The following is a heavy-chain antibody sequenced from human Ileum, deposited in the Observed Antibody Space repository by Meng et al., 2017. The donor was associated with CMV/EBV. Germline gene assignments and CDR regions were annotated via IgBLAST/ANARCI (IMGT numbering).Heavy chain of an antibody. J-gene: IGHJ4*02. CDR1: CASIRSRSHF. Sequence: QLQLQESGPGLVKPSGTLSLPGTVSCASIRSRSHFWGWIRQPPGKGLEWIGSVYYSGSAYYNPSLQSRLIISVDTSKNQFSLRLSSLTAADTAVYYCARVGYNYAYFFDFWGQGTLVTVSS. CDR2: VYYSGSA. D-gene: IGHD5-18*01. CDR3: ARVGYNYAYFFDF. V-gene: IGHV4-39*07.